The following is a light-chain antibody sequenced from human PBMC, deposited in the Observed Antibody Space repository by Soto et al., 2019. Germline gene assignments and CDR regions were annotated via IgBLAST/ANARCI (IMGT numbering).Light chain of an antibody. V-gene: IGLV2-14*01. CDR3: CSYTSNSTLVV. CDR1: SSDVGGYNY. Sequence: QSVLTQPASVSGSPGQSITISCTGTSSDVGGYNYVSWYQQHPGKAPKLMIYDVSNRPSGVSNRFSGSKSGNTASLTISGLQAEDEADYYCCSYTSNSTLVVFGGGTKVTVL. J-gene: IGLJ2*01. CDR2: DVS.